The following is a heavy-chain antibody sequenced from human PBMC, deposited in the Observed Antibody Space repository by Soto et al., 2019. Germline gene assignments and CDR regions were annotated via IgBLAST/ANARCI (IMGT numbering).Heavy chain of an antibody. V-gene: IGHV3-33*01. CDR2: IWYDGSNK. J-gene: IGHJ4*02. Sequence: QVQLVESGGGVVQPGRSLRLSCAASGFTFSSYGMHWVRQAPGKGLEWVAVIWYDGSNKYYADSVKGRFTISRDNSKNTLYLQMNSLRAEDTAMYYCARGRYSSSWYFDYWGQGTLVTVSS. CDR1: GFTFSSYG. D-gene: IGHD6-13*01. CDR3: ARGRYSSSWYFDY.